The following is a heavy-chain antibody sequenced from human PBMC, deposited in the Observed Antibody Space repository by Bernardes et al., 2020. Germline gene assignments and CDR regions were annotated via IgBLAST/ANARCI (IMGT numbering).Heavy chain of an antibody. V-gene: IGHV3-23*01. D-gene: IGHD6-13*01. CDR1: GFTFSSYA. CDR3: AKAVPSSSSWYYYYYGLDV. J-gene: IGHJ6*04. CDR2: ISGGGSDT. Sequence: GWSLRLSCAASGFTFSSYAMNWLRQAPGKGLEWVSAISGGGSDTSYPDSVKGRFTISRDNSKNTLFLQVNSLRAEDTAVYYCAKAVPSSSSWYYYYYGLDVWGRGTTVTVSS.